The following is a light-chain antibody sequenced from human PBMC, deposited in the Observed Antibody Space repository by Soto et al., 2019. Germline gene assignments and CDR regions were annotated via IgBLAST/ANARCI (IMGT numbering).Light chain of an antibody. CDR3: QQYGTSPET. Sequence: EIVLTQSPGTLSLSPGERATLSCRASQSVSSSYLAWYQHKPGQAPRLLIYGASSRATGIPDRFSGSGSGTDFTLTISRLEAEDWAVYYCQQYGTSPETFGQGTKLEIK. CDR1: QSVSSSY. J-gene: IGKJ2*01. V-gene: IGKV3-20*01. CDR2: GAS.